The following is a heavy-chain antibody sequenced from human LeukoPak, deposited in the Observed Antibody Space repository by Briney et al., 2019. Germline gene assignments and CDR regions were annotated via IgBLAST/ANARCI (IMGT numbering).Heavy chain of an antibody. V-gene: IGHV1-2*02. J-gene: IGHJ5*02. CDR2: INPNSGGT. CDR3: TRGPHIRTYDRDNWFDP. Sequence: GASVKVSCKASGYTFTGYYMHWVRQAPGQGLEWMGWINPNSGGTNYAQKFQGRVTMTRDTSISTAYMDLSSLRSEDTAVYYCTRGPHIRTYDRDNWFDPWGQGTLVTVSS. D-gene: IGHD3-3*01. CDR1: GYTFTGYY.